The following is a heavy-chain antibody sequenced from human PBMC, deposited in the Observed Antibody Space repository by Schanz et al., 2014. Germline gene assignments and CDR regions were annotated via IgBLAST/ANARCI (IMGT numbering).Heavy chain of an antibody. CDR2: ISNDGSIK. D-gene: IGHD3-9*01. Sequence: QAQLVEPGGGVVQFGRSLRLSCVASGFTFSSYGMHWVRQAPGKGLEWVALISNDGSIKYYADSVEGRFTISRDNSKNTLYLQMNSLRAEDTAVYYCAKQIHYDILTVTRNWGQGTLXTVSS. CDR3: AKQIHYDILTVTRN. V-gene: IGHV3-30*19. CDR1: GFTFSSYG. J-gene: IGHJ4*02.